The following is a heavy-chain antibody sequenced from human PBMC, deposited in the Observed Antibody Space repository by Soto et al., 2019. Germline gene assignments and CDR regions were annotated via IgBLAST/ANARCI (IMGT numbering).Heavy chain of an antibody. CDR2: LSHDGSHE. CDR1: GFTFSTYG. D-gene: IGHD1-26*01. Sequence: GGSLRLSCAVSGFTFSTYGMHWVRQAPGKGLEWVAVLSHDGSHEYYADSVKGRFTIFRDTSKNALFLQMNSLRAEDTAVYYCAKGNSGSPYGAFDYWGQGTQVPVSS. V-gene: IGHV3-30*18. CDR3: AKGNSGSPYGAFDY. J-gene: IGHJ4*02.